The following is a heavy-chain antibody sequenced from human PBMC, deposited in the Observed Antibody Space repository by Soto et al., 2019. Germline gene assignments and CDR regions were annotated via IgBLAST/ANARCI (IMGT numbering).Heavy chain of an antibody. CDR1: GFTFSSYY. J-gene: IGHJ3*01. CDR2: ISGSGGST. Sequence: HPXGSLRLSCAASGFTFSSYYMSWVRQAPGKGLEWVSAISGSGGSTYYADSVKGRFTISRDNSKNTLYLQMNSLRAEDTAVYYCAKMGRDYYDSTGYYGRDAFDLWGQGTMVTVSS. CDR3: AKMGRDYYDSTGYYGRDAFDL. V-gene: IGHV3-23*01. D-gene: IGHD3-22*01.